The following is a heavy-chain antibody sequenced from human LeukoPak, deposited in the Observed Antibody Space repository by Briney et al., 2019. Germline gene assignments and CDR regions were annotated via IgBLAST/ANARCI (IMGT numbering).Heavy chain of an antibody. D-gene: IGHD4-17*01. Sequence: PGGSLRLSCEASGFTLNKYWMHWVRQAPGKGLVLVSRITVDGSDIAYADSVKGRFTVSSDDAKNTLFLPVTSPRVADTAIYYCARDAYTTTSNWLDHWGQGTLVTVSS. CDR3: ARDAYTTTSNWLDH. J-gene: IGHJ5*02. V-gene: IGHV3-74*01. CDR2: ITVDGSDI. CDR1: GFTLNKYW.